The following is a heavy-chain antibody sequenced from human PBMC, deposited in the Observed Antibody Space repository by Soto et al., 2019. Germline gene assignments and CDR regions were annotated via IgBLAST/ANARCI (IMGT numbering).Heavy chain of an antibody. CDR1: GFTFKTAW. CDR2: VTAGGPT. CDR3: ATDLPTEGAGEFDY. D-gene: IGHD1-26*01. Sequence: PGGSLRLSCVASGFTFKTAWMAWVRQAPGKGLEWVGHVTAGGPTHYAAPVKGIFTISRDDSKNTAYLQMNSLKAGDTAVYYCATDLPTEGAGEFDYWGQGTPVTVSS. J-gene: IGHJ4*02. V-gene: IGHV3-15*01.